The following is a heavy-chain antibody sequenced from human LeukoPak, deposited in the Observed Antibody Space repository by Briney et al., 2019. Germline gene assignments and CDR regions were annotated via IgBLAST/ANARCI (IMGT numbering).Heavy chain of an antibody. V-gene: IGHV4-34*01. Sequence: SETLSLTCAVYGGSFSGYYWSWIRQPPGKGLEWIGEINHSGSTNYNPSLKSRVTISVDTSKNQFSLKLSSVTAADTAVYYCARVRGWFGGFDYWGQGTLVTVSS. J-gene: IGHJ4*02. CDR1: GGSFSGYY. CDR3: ARVRGWFGGFDY. CDR2: INHSGST. D-gene: IGHD3-10*01.